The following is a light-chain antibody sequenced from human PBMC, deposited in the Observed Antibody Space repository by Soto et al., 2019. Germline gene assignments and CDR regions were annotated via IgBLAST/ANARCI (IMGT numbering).Light chain of an antibody. Sequence: IVLTQSPATLSLSPGERAALSCRASQSVSTSLAWYQHKPGQAPRLIIYDASKRAPGIPARFSGSVSGTDFTLTISSPDPEYFAVYFCQVRDVWPTFGQGTKVEI. J-gene: IGKJ1*01. CDR2: DAS. CDR3: QVRDVWPT. CDR1: QSVSTS. V-gene: IGKV3-11*01.